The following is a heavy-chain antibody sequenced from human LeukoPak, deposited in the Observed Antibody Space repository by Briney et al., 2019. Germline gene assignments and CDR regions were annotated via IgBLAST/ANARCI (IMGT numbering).Heavy chain of an antibody. CDR3: ARGYGSGSETEFDY. V-gene: IGHV3-33*01. J-gene: IGHJ4*02. D-gene: IGHD3-10*01. Sequence: GGSLRLSCAASGFTFSSYGMHWVRQAPGKGLEWVAVIWYDGSNKYYADSVKGRFTISRGNSKNTLYLQMNSLRAEDTAVYYCARGYGSGSETEFDYWGQGTLVTVSS. CDR2: IWYDGSNK. CDR1: GFTFSSYG.